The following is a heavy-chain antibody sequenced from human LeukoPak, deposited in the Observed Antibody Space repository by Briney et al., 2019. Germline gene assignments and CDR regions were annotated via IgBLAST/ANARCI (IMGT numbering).Heavy chain of an antibody. CDR1: GGSISSGGYY. CDR2: IYHSGST. CDR3: ARSPDIVVTPFDY. J-gene: IGHJ4*02. V-gene: IGHV4-30-2*01. D-gene: IGHD5-12*01. Sequence: SETLSLTCTVSGGSISSGGYYWSWIRQPPGRGLEWIGYIYHSGSTYYNSSLKSRVTISVDRSKNQFSLKLSSVTAADTAVYYCARSPDIVVTPFDYWGQGTLVTVSS.